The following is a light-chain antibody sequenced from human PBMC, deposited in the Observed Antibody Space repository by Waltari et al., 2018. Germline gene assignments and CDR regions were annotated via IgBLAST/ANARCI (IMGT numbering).Light chain of an antibody. J-gene: IGLJ3*02. CDR2: YNSDSEK. V-gene: IGLV5-37*01. CDR3: MFWPSNVWV. CDR1: SDINVGDFN. Sequence: QPVLTQPPSSSASPGASARLTCTLPSDINVGDFNIYWYQQTPGSPPRFLLYYNSDSEKAQGSGVPSRFSGSKDASANAGILLISGLQSEDEADYYCMFWPSNVWVFGGGTKLTVL.